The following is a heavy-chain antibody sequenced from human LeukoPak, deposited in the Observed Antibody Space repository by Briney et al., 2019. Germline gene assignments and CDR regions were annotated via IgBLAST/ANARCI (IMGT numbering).Heavy chain of an antibody. V-gene: IGHV4-59*01. J-gene: IGHJ4*02. Sequence: SETLSLTCTVSGGSISSYYWSWIRQPPGKGLEWIGYIYYSGSTNYNPSLKSRVTISVDTSKNQFSLKLSSVTAADTAVYYCARENYYDSSGFGYWGQGTLVTVSS. CDR1: GGSISSYY. CDR2: IYYSGST. CDR3: ARENYYDSSGFGY. D-gene: IGHD3-22*01.